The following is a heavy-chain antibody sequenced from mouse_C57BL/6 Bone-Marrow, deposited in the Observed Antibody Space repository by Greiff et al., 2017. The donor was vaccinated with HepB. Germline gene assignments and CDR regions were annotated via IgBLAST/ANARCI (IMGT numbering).Heavy chain of an antibody. D-gene: IGHD3-2*02. Sequence: VQLQESGPELVKPGASVKISCKASGYAFSSSWMNWVKQRPGKGLEWIGRIYPGDGDTNYNGKFKGKATLTADKSSSTAYMQLSSLTSEDSAVYFCARETQATPYFDYWGQGTTLTVTS. CDR1: GYAFSSSW. V-gene: IGHV1-82*01. CDR3: ARETQATPYFDY. CDR2: IYPGDGDT. J-gene: IGHJ2*01.